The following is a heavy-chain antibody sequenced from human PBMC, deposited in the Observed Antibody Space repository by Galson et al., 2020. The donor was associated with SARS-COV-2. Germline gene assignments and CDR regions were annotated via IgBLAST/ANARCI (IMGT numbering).Heavy chain of an antibody. D-gene: IGHD3-22*01. CDR3: ARDNYEGTYYYASSGDSQGDD. CDR1: GFTFSSYS. J-gene: IGHJ4*02. CDR2: ISSSSSYI. Sequence: NSGGSLRLSCAASGFTFSSYSMNCVRQAPGKGLEWVSSISSSSSYIYHADSVKGRFTIPRDNAKNSLYLQMNSLRAEDTAVYYRARDNYEGTYYYASSGDSQGDDWGQGTLVTVSS. V-gene: IGHV3-21*01.